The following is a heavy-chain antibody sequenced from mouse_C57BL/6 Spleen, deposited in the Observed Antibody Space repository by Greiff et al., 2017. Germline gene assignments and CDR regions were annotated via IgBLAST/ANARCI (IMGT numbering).Heavy chain of an antibody. CDR2: ISDGGSYT. D-gene: IGHD1-1*01. V-gene: IGHV5-4*01. J-gene: IGHJ4*01. CDR1: GFTFSSYA. CDR3: ARDYYYGSRDAMDY. Sequence: EVKVVESGGGLVKPGGSLKLSCAASGFTFSSYAMSWVRQTPEKRLEWVATISDGGSYTYYPDNVKGRFTISRDNAKNNLYLQMSHLKSEDTAMYYCARDYYYGSRDAMDYWGQGTSVTVSS.